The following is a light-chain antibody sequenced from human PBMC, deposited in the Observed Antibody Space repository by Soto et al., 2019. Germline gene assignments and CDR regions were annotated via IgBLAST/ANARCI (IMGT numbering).Light chain of an antibody. CDR1: QSVLYSSNNKNH. CDR3: QQYFSLPLT. CDR2: WAS. V-gene: IGKV4-1*01. J-gene: IGKJ4*01. Sequence: DIVMTQSPDSLAVSLGERATINCKSSQSVLYSSNNKNHLAWYQQKPGQPPKLIIYWASTRESGVPDRFSGSGSGTDFTLTISSLQAEDVAVYHCQQYFSLPLTFGGGTKVEIK.